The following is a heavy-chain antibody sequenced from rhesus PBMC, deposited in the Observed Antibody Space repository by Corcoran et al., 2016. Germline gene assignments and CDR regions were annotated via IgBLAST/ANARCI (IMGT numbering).Heavy chain of an antibody. V-gene: IGHV4-106*01. CDR1: GGSISDDYY. J-gene: IGHJ4*01. Sequence: QVQLQESGPGLVQPSETLSLTCAVSGGSISDDYYWSWIRQPPGKGLEWIGYIYGSGGGTNYNPSLKNRVTISLDTSKNQFSLKLSSVTAADTAVYYCARGELRLLYWGQGVLVTVSS. D-gene: IGHD5-36*01. CDR2: IYGSGGGT. CDR3: ARGELRLLY.